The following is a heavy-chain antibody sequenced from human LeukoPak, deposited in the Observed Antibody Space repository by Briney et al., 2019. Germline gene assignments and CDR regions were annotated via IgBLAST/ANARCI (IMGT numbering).Heavy chain of an antibody. V-gene: IGHV3-21*01. CDR3: AREVSENIVVVVAPGHFDY. CDR2: IISSSSYI. J-gene: IGHJ4*02. Sequence: NPGGSLRLSCAASGFTFSSYSMNWVRQAPGKGLEWVSSIISSSSYIYYADSVKGRFTISRDNAKNSLYLQMNSLRAEDTAVYYCAREVSENIVVVVAPGHFDYWGQGTLVTVSS. D-gene: IGHD2-15*01. CDR1: GFTFSSYS.